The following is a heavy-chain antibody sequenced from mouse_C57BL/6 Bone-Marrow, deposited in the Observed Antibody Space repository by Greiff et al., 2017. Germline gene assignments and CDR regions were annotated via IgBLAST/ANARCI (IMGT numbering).Heavy chain of an antibody. CDR2: IDPETGGT. CDR1: GYTFTDYE. Sequence: VQLQQSGAELVRPGASVTLSCKASGYTFTDYEMHWVKQTPVHGLEWIGAIDPETGGTAYNQKFKGKAILTADKSSSTAYMELRSLTSDDSAVYYCTRSLADAMDYWGQGTSVTVSS. V-gene: IGHV1-15*01. J-gene: IGHJ4*01. CDR3: TRSLADAMDY.